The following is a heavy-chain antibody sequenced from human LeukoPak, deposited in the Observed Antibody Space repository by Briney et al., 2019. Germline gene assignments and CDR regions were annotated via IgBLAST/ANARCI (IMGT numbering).Heavy chain of an antibody. Sequence: PGESLKISCKGSGYSFTSYWIGWVRQMPGKGLEWMGIIYPGDSDTRYSPSFQGQVTISADKSISTAYLQWSSLKASDTAMYYCARQVEGSSSRLYYYYYYGMDVWGQGTTVTVSS. CDR3: ARQVEGSSSRLYYYYYYGMDV. D-gene: IGHD6-13*01. V-gene: IGHV5-51*01. CDR1: GYSFTSYW. CDR2: IYPGDSDT. J-gene: IGHJ6*02.